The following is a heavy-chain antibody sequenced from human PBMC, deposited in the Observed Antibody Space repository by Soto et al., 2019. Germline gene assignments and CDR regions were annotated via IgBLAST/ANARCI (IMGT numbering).Heavy chain of an antibody. D-gene: IGHD6-6*01. V-gene: IGHV1-69*13. J-gene: IGHJ6*02. CDR1: GGTFSSYA. CDR3: ARGSSIAGLYYGMDV. CDR2: IIPIFGTA. Sequence: SVKVSCKASGGTFSSYAISWVRQAPGQGLEWMGGIIPIFGTANYAQKFQGRVTITADESTSTAYMELSSVTAADTAVYYCARGSSIAGLYYGMDVWGQGTTVTVSS.